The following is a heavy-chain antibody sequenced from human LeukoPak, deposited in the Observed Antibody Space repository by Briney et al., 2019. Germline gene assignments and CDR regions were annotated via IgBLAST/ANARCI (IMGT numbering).Heavy chain of an antibody. CDR2: MYLSGTT. J-gene: IGHJ4*02. Sequence: SETLSLTCAVSGGSITSVNLWAWVRQPPGKGLEWVGEMYLSGTTTCNPSLRGRATISLDRSKNQVSLRLNSVTAADTALYYCAGLVGRYSNGMYYYFDYWGQGILVTVSS. D-gene: IGHD1-26*01. V-gene: IGHV4-4*02. CDR3: AGLVGRYSNGMYYYFDY. CDR1: GGSITSVNL.